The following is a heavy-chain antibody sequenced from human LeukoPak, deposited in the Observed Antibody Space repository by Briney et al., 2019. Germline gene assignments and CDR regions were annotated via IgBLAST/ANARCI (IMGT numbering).Heavy chain of an antibody. J-gene: IGHJ6*02. CDR1: GGSFSGYY. D-gene: IGHD3-10*01. CDR3: ARNLVRGSNTYRSRMDV. Sequence: SETLSLTCAVYGGSFSGYYWSWIRQPPGKGLEWIGEINHSGSTNYNPSLKSRVTISVDTSKNQFSLKLSSVTAADTAVYYCARNLVRGSNTYRSRMDVWGQGTTVTVPS. CDR2: INHSGST. V-gene: IGHV4-34*01.